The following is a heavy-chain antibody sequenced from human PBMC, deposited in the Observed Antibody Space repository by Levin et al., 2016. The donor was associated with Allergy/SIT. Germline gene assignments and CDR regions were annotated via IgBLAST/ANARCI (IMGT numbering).Heavy chain of an antibody. J-gene: IGHJ4*01. Sequence: SETLSLTCTVSGVSITNYYWSWIRQPPGKGLEWIGYIYYSGDSNYNSSLKSRVTISVDTTKNQFSLKLTSVTSADTAVYYCAREWSAFDYWDQGTLVTVSS. CDR3: AREWSAFDY. D-gene: IGHD2-8*01. CDR2: IYYSGDS. CDR1: GVSITNYY. V-gene: IGHV4-59*13.